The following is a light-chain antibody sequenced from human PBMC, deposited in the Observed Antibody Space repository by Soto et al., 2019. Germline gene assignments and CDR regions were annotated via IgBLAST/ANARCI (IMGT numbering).Light chain of an antibody. V-gene: IGKV3-20*01. Sequence: EIVLTQSPATLSLSPGERVTLSCRARQGVTNSFLAWYQQKPGPPPRLLIYDASSRATGIPDRFSGSGSGTDFTLTISRLEPEDFAVYYCQQYGRSPRTFGQGTKLEI. CDR1: QGVTNSF. CDR2: DAS. J-gene: IGKJ2*02. CDR3: QQYGRSPRT.